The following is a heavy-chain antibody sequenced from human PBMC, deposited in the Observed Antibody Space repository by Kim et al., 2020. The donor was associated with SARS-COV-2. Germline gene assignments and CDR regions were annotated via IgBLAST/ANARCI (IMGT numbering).Heavy chain of an antibody. V-gene: IGHV3-11*06. J-gene: IGHJ4*02. CDR3: ARALWSGDHTYYFDY. D-gene: IGHD3-10*01. Sequence: GGSLRLSCAASGFTFTDYFMGWIRQAPGKGLEWISYISSRSAYTRYADSVKGRFTISRDNAKKSVSLEMSSLRADDTAVYYCARALWSGDHTYYFDYWGQGTLVPVPS. CDR1: GFTFTDYF. CDR2: ISSRSAYT.